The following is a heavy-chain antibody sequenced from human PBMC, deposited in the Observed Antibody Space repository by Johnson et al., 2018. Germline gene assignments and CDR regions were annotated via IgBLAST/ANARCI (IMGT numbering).Heavy chain of an antibody. CDR3: ARTVGATSAYYYGMDV. CDR2: ISYDGSNQ. CDR1: GFTFSSYG. D-gene: IGHD1-26*01. Sequence: QVQLVQSGGGVVQPGRSLRLSCAASGFTFSSYGMHWVRQAPGKGLEWVALISYDGSNQYYVDSVKGRFTISRDNSNNTLYLQMNSLRAEDTAVYDCARTVGATSAYYYGMDVWGQGTTVSVSS. J-gene: IGHJ6*02. V-gene: IGHV3-30*03.